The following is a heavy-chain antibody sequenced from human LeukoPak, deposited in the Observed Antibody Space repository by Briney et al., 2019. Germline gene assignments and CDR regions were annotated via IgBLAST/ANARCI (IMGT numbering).Heavy chain of an antibody. CDR1: GFTFSDHY. D-gene: IGHD2/OR15-2a*01. V-gene: IGHV3-72*01. Sequence: PGGSLRLSCAASGFTFSDHYMDWVRQAPGKGLEWVGRTRNKANSYTTEYAASVKGRFTISRDDSKNSLYLQMNSLKTEDTAVYYCARGAHIQKTPDYYYFDYWGQGTLATVSS. J-gene: IGHJ4*02. CDR3: ARGAHIQKTPDYYYFDY. CDR2: TRNKANSYTT.